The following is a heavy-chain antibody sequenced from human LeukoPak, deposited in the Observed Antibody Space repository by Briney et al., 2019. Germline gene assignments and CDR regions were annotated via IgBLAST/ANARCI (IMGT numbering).Heavy chain of an antibody. D-gene: IGHD6-13*01. J-gene: IGHJ5*02. CDR1: GFTFSDYY. CDR2: ISSSGSTI. Sequence: GGSLRLSCAASGFTFSDYYMSWIRQAPGKGLEWVSYISSSGSTIYYADSVKGRFTISRDNVKNSLYLQMNSLRAEDTAVYYCARDLSSSWYGPFDPWGQGTLVTVSS. CDR3: ARDLSSSWYGPFDP. V-gene: IGHV3-11*01.